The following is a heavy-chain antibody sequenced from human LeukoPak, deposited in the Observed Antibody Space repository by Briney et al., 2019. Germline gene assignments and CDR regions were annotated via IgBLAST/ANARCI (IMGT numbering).Heavy chain of an antibody. CDR3: ARGQKYRNGYTVTELGSGYFDY. D-gene: IGHD5-18*01. Sequence: PSETLSLTCAVYGGSFSGYYWSWIRQPPGKGLEWIGEIDHSGSTNYNPSLKSRVTISVDTSKNHFSLTLSSVTAADTAVYYCARGQKYRNGYTVTELGSGYFDYWGQGTLVTVSS. CDR2: IDHSGST. CDR1: GGSFSGYY. J-gene: IGHJ4*02. V-gene: IGHV4-34*01.